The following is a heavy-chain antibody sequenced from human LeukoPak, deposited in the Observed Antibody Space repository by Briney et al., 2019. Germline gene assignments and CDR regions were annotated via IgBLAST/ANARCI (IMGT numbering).Heavy chain of an antibody. CDR2: IRGRGGST. D-gene: IGHD3-10*01. CDR1: GFTFSSYA. J-gene: IGHJ4*02. CDR3: AVGGFGNALDY. V-gene: IGHV3-23*01. Sequence: GGSLRLSCAASGFTFSSYAMNWVRQAPGKGLEWVSAIRGRGGSTYYADSVKGRVTISRDKSKNTLYLQMNSLRAEDTAVYYCAVGGFGNALDYWGQGTLVTVSS.